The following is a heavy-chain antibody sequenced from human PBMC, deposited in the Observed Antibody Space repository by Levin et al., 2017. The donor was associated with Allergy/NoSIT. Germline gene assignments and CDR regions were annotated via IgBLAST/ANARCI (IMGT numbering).Heavy chain of an antibody. CDR1: GGSVSSGGYY. Sequence: PSETLSLTCAVSGGSVSSGGYYWSWIRQPPGKGLEWIGYIYYSGSTFYNPSLKSRVTISIDTSKNHFSLKVNSMTAADTAVYFCAADRGASTDFWGQGTLVTVSS. D-gene: IGHD3-10*01. CDR3: AADRGASTDF. CDR2: IYYSGST. V-gene: IGHV4-30-4*08. J-gene: IGHJ4*02.